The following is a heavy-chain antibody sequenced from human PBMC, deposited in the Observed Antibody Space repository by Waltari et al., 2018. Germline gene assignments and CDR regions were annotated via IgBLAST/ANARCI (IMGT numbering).Heavy chain of an antibody. CDR2: IYYTGST. Sequence: QVQLQESGPGLVKPSETLSLTCTVSSGYFTSHQWSWIRQPPGKGLEWIGNIYYTGSTKYTPSLQSRVTISIDTSKNQFSLEMNSVTAADTAIYYCATNSSASAFDYWGQGTLVTVSS. J-gene: IGHJ4*02. V-gene: IGHV4-59*11. CDR3: ATNSSASAFDY. CDR1: SGYFTSHQ. D-gene: IGHD3-22*01.